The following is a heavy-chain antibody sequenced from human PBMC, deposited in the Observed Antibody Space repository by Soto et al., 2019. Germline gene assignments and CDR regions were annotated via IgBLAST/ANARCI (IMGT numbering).Heavy chain of an antibody. CDR3: ARMYSSGSGWFHP. CDR2: FYSSGSI. Sequence: SETLSLTCFVSGYSITAGGYYWSWIRQHPGKGLEWIGSFYSSGSIIYNPSLRSRVSISGDTSSYQLSMSLTSVTAADTARYYCARMYSSGSGWFHPWGQGTLVTVSS. V-gene: IGHV4-31*03. J-gene: IGHJ5*02. D-gene: IGHD6-19*01. CDR1: GYSITAGGYY.